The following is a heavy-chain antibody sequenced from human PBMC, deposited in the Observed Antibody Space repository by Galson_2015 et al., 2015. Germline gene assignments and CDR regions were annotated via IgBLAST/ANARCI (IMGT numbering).Heavy chain of an antibody. CDR2: INPNSGNT. Sequence: SVKVSCKASGYAFSDYFIHWVRQAPGQGLEWMGRINPNSGNTNSTQKFQGRVALTRDTSITTVYMELSSLRSDDTAVYYCVRGRQHLDYWGQGALVTVSS. V-gene: IGHV1-2*06. J-gene: IGHJ4*02. D-gene: IGHD6-13*01. CDR3: VRGRQHLDY. CDR1: GYAFSDYF.